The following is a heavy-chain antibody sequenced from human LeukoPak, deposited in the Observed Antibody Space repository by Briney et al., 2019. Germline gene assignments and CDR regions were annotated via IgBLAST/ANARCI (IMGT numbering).Heavy chain of an antibody. Sequence: SETLSLTCTVSGGSIGSSDYYWGWIRQPPGKGLEWIGSIYSSGRTHYSPSLKSRVTMSVDTSKNQFSLKLSSVTAADTAVYYCAITYYYGSGNPTPLDSYYYYGTDVWGQGTTVIVSS. CDR3: AITYYYGSGNPTPLDSYYYYGTDV. J-gene: IGHJ6*02. CDR2: IYSSGRT. D-gene: IGHD3-10*01. CDR1: GGSIGSSDYY. V-gene: IGHV4-39*01.